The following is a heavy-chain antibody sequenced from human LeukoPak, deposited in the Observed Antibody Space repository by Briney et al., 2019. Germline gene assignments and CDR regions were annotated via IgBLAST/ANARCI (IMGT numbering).Heavy chain of an antibody. CDR3: ARSSVYYDSSGYYWGPAGFDP. Sequence: SETLSLTCAVYGGSFSGYYWSWIRQPPGKGLEWIGEINHSGSTNYNPSLKSRVTISVDTSKNRFSLKLSSVTAADTAVYYCARSSVYYDSSGYYWGPAGFDPWGQGTLVTVSS. V-gene: IGHV4-34*01. CDR1: GGSFSGYY. CDR2: INHSGST. J-gene: IGHJ5*02. D-gene: IGHD3-22*01.